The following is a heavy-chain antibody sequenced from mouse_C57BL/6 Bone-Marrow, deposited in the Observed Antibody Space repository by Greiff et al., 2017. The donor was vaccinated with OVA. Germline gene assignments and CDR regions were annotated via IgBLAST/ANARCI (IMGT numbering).Heavy chain of an antibody. CDR3: TTEWSWFAY. D-gene: IGHD1-3*01. CDR2: IEPENGDT. Sequence: VQLQQSGAELVRPGASVKLSCTASGFNIKDDYMHWVKQRPEQGLEWIGWIEPENGDTEYASKFQGKATITADTSSNTAYLQLSSLTSEDTAVYYCTTEWSWFAYWGQGTLVTVSA. CDR1: GFNIKDDY. J-gene: IGHJ3*01. V-gene: IGHV14-4*01.